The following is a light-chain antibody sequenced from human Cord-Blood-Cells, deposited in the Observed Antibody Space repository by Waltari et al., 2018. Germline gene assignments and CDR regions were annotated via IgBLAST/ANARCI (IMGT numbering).Light chain of an antibody. CDR2: EVS. V-gene: IGLV2-23*02. Sequence: QSALTQPASVSGSPGQSITIPCTGTSSDVGSYNLVSRYHQHPGKAPKLMIYEVSKRPSGVSNRFSGSKSGNTASLTISGLQAEDEADYYCCSYAGSSTFVVFGGGTKLTVL. CDR1: SSDVGSYNL. CDR3: CSYAGSSTFVV. J-gene: IGLJ2*01.